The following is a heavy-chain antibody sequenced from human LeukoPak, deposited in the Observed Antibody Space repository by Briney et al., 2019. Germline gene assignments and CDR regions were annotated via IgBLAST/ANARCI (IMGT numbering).Heavy chain of an antibody. CDR3: ARQISRIALIRERPRGWFDP. CDR1: GGSISTSNYY. D-gene: IGHD3-10*01. V-gene: IGHV4-39*01. J-gene: IGHJ5*02. CDR2: IFYSGST. Sequence: PSETLSLTCTVSGGSISTSNYYWGWIRQPPGKGLEWIGNIFYSGSTYYGPSLKSRLTISLDTSRNQFSLKLNSVTAADTAVYYCARQISRIALIRERPRGWFDPWGQGTLVTVSS.